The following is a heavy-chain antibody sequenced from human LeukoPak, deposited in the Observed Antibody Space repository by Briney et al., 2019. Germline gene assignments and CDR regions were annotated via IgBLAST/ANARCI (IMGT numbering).Heavy chain of an antibody. D-gene: IGHD3-10*01. V-gene: IGHV4-4*07. J-gene: IGHJ4*02. CDR3: TKGRGI. CDR1: GGSISSYY. CDR2: LYTSGSM. Sequence: SETLSLTCNVSGGSISSYYWSWTRQPAGKGLEWIGHLYTSGSMSYNPSLKSRVTISVDTSKNQFSLKLTSVTAADTAVYYCTKGRGIWGQGTLVTVSS.